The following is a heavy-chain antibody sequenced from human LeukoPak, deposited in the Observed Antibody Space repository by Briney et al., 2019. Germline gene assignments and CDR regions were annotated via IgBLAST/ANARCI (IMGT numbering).Heavy chain of an antibody. J-gene: IGHJ4*02. V-gene: IGHV4-59*01. D-gene: IGHD6-19*01. CDR3: ARDSVAGTFDY. CDR1: GGSTSSYY. Sequence: PSETLSLTCTVSGGSTSSYYWSWIRQPPGKGLEWIGYIYYSGSTNYNPSLKSRVTISVDTSKNQFSLKLSSVTAADTAVYYCARDSVAGTFDYWGQGTLVTVSS. CDR2: IYYSGST.